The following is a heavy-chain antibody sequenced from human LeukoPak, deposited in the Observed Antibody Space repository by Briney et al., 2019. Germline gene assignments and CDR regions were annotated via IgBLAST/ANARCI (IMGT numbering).Heavy chain of an antibody. CDR1: GFTFSNHW. CDR2: INRDGGRT. CDR3: ARGGSDTAMAHDY. Sequence: PGGPLRLSCAASGFTFSNHWMHWVRQAPGKGLMWVSRINRDGGRTDYADSVKGRFTISRDDAKNTLYLQVNSLRAEDTAVYFCARGGSDTAMAHDYWGQGTLVTVSS. D-gene: IGHD5-18*01. V-gene: IGHV3-74*01. J-gene: IGHJ4*02.